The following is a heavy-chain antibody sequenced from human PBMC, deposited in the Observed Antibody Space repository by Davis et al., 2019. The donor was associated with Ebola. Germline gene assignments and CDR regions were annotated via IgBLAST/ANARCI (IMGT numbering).Heavy chain of an antibody. D-gene: IGHD6-19*01. CDR2: TDQYGFT. Sequence: SETLSLTCTVSGMSFKGYHWTWIRQPPGKAMEWIGRTDQYGFTDYSPSLKSRVTISVDTSKNQFSLKLSSVTAADTAVYYCARDTSTTGWGIDYWGQGTVVTVSS. J-gene: IGHJ4*02. CDR3: ARDTSTTGWGIDY. V-gene: IGHV4-34*01. CDR1: GMSFKGYH.